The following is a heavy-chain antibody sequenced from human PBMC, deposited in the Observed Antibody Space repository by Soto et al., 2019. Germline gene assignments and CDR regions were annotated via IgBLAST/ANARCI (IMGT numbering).Heavy chain of an antibody. CDR3: ARLTTSSGWSLFEY. D-gene: IGHD6-13*01. V-gene: IGHV4-61*01. CDR1: GGSVSSSFFY. CDR2: IYYTGTT. J-gene: IGHJ4*02. Sequence: AETLSLTCTVSGGSVSSSFFYWSWVLHPPGQRLEWIGYIYYTGTTNYNPSPASRVAMSVDTPKKQFTLNLRSLTAADTARYYCARLTTSSGWSLFEYWGQGMLVIVSA.